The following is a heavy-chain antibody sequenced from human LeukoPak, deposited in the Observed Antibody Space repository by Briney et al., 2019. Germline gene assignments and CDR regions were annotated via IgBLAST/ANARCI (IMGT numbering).Heavy chain of an antibody. CDR1: GFTFSSYW. J-gene: IGHJ3*02. CDR3: ARGSWSSDAFDI. Sequence: GGSLRLSCAASGFTFSSYWMHWVRQAPGKGLVWVSRINSDGSSTSYADSVKGRFTISRDNAKNTLYLQMNSLRAEDTALYHCARGSWSSDAFDIWGQGTMVTVSS. CDR2: INSDGSST. V-gene: IGHV3-74*01.